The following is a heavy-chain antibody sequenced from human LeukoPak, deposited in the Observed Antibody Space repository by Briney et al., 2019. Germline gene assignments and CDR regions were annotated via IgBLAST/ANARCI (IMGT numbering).Heavy chain of an antibody. Sequence: GASVKVSCKASGYTLTSYGISWVRQAPGQGLEWMGWISAYNGNTNYAQKLQGRVTMTTDTSTSTAYMELRSLRSDDTAVYYCARVLRYCSSTSCYLNWFDPWGQGTLVTVSS. D-gene: IGHD2-2*01. CDR2: ISAYNGNT. V-gene: IGHV1-18*01. J-gene: IGHJ5*02. CDR1: GYTLTSYG. CDR3: ARVLRYCSSTSCYLNWFDP.